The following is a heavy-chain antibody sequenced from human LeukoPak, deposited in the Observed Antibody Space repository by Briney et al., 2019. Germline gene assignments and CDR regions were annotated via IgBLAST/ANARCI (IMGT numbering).Heavy chain of an antibody. D-gene: IGHD3-10*01. J-gene: IGHJ6*03. CDR3: AREPSTSYYYGSGSYLYYYYMDV. Sequence: ASVKVSCKASGYTFTSYGISWVRQAPGQGLEWMGWISAYNGNTNYAQKLQGRVTMTTDTSTSTAYMELRSLRSDDTAVYYCAREPSTSYYYGSGSYLYYYYMDVWGKGTTVTISS. CDR2: ISAYNGNT. V-gene: IGHV1-18*01. CDR1: GYTFTSYG.